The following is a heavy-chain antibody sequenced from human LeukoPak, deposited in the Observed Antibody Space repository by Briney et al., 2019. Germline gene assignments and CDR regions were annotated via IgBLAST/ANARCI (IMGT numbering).Heavy chain of an antibody. D-gene: IGHD5-18*01. CDR3: ARGRSYGFDFDS. CDR1: GVSINTCCYY. V-gene: IGHV4-61*01. CDR2: KYYSGRT. Sequence: PSETLSLTCAVSGVSINTCCYYWTWLRQPPGKGLDWIGYKYYSGRTCYNSSLRSRLTISVDSTKNQFSLRLTSVTAADTAVYYCARGRSYGFDFDSWGPGTLVIVSS. J-gene: IGHJ4*02.